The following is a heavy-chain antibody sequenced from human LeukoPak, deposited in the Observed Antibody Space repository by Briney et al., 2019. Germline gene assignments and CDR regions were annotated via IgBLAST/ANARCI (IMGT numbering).Heavy chain of an antibody. CDR3: ANILAGY. J-gene: IGHJ4*02. CDR1: EFTFSTYW. CDR2: IKQDGSEK. Sequence: PGGSLRLSCAASEFTFSTYWMTWVRQAPGKGLEWVANIKQDGSEKYYVDSVKGRFIISRDNAKNSLYLQMNSLRAEDTAVYYCANILAGYWGQGILVTVSS. V-gene: IGHV3-7*01.